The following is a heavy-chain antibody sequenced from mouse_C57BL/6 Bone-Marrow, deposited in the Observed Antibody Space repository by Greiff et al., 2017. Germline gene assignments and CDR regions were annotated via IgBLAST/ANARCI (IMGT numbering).Heavy chain of an antibody. D-gene: IGHD2-4*01. CDR1: GFSLTSYG. J-gene: IGHJ3*01. CDR2: IWRGGST. CDR3: AKRDYDYDGSTWFAY. V-gene: IGHV2-5*01. Sequence: QVQLKQSGPGLVQPSQSLSITCTVSGFSLTSYGVHWVRQSPGKGLEWLGVIWRGGSTDYNAAFMSRLSITKDNSKSQVFFKMNSLQADDTAIYYCAKRDYDYDGSTWFAYWGQGTLVTVSA.